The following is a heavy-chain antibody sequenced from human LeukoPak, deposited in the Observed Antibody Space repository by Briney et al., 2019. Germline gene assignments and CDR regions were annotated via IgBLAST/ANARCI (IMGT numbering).Heavy chain of an antibody. CDR2: ISAYNGNT. CDR3: ARSQTDYYDSSGYPGGVDI. V-gene: IGHV1-18*01. J-gene: IGHJ3*02. Sequence: ASVKVSCKASGYTFTSYGISWVRQAPGQGLEWMGWISAYNGNTNYAQKLQGRVTMTTDTSTSTAYMELRSLRSDDTAVYYCARSQTDYYDSSGYPGGVDIWGQGTMVTVSS. D-gene: IGHD3-22*01. CDR1: GYTFTSYG.